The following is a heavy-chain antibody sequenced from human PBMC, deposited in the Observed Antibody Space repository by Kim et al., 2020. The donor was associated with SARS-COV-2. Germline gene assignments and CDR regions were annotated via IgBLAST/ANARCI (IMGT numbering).Heavy chain of an antibody. CDR1: GFTFRNYA. D-gene: IGHD6-19*01. CDR2: ISYDGSKK. CDR3: ATDLAQWLASRYFYGMDV. V-gene: IGHV3-30*04. Sequence: GGSLRLSCAASGFTFRNYALHWVRQAPGKGLEWVAVISYDGSKKYYADSVKGRFTISRDNAKDTLYLYMNSLRIDDTALYYFATDLAQWLASRYFYGMDVWGQGTTVTVSS. J-gene: IGHJ6*02.